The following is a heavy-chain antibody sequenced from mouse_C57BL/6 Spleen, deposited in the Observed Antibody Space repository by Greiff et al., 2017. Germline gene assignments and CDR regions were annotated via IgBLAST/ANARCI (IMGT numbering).Heavy chain of an antibody. CDR3: ASPVYYSSYYFDY. CDR1: GYTFTDYY. D-gene: IGHD2-12*01. Sequence: EVQLQQSGPELVKPGASVKISCKASGYTFTDYYMNWVKQSHGKSLEWIGDINPNNGGTSYNQKFKGKATLTVDKSSSTAYMELRSLTSEDSAVYYCASPVYYSSYYFDYWGQGTTLTVSS. J-gene: IGHJ2*01. V-gene: IGHV1-26*01. CDR2: INPNNGGT.